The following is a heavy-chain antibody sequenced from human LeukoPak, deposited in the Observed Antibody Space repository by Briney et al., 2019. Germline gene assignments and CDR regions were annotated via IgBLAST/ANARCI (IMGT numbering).Heavy chain of an antibody. CDR1: GFTFSSYS. CDR3: ARDRAWYGDYELLFDY. V-gene: IGHV3-21*01. Sequence: GGSLRLSCAASGFTFSSYSMNWVRQAPGKGLEWVSSISSSSSYIYYADSVKGRFTISRDNAKNSLYLQMNSLRAEDTAVYYCARDRAWYGDYELLFDYWGQGTLVTVSS. D-gene: IGHD4-17*01. J-gene: IGHJ4*02. CDR2: ISSSSSYI.